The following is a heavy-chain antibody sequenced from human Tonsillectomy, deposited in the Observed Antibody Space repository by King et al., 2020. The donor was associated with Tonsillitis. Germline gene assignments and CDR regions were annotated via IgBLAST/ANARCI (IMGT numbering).Heavy chain of an antibody. CDR1: GGTFSSNG. CDR2: IIPIFGTT. CDR3: ASPREQLVRDYYYNGLDV. V-gene: IGHV1-69*06. Sequence: QIQLVQSGAEVKKPGSSVKVSCKASGGTFSSNGLTWVRQAPGQGLECMGGIIPIFGTTNYAQKFQGRVTISADKVTSTAYMELSSLKSDDTAVYYCASPREQLVRDYYYNGLDVWGQGTPVTVSS. D-gene: IGHD6-13*01. J-gene: IGHJ6*02.